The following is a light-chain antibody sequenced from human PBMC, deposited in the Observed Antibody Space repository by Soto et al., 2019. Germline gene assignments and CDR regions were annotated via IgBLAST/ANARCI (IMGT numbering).Light chain of an antibody. V-gene: IGKV3-20*01. Sequence: EIVLTQSPGTLSLSPGERATLSCRASQSVSSSYLAWYQQKPGQAPRLLIYGASSRPTGIPYRFSGSGSGTDFTLTISRLEPEDFAVYYCQQYGSSPGTFGQGTKVEIK. J-gene: IGKJ1*01. CDR1: QSVSSSY. CDR3: QQYGSSPGT. CDR2: GAS.